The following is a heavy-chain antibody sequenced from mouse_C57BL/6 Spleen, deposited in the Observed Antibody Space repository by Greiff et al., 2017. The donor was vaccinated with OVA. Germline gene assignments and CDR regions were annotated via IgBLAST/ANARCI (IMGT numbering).Heavy chain of an antibody. Sequence: VQLQQSGPELVKPGASVKISCKASGYAFSSSWMNWVKQRPGKGLEWIGRVYPGNGDTNYNGKFKGKATTTAEKSSSTTFVQLNSLASEDSAVYFCGITAYYFAMGYWGQGTSVTVSS. J-gene: IGHJ4*01. CDR1: GYAFSSSW. CDR2: VYPGNGDT. V-gene: IGHV1-82*01. CDR3: GITAYYFAMGY.